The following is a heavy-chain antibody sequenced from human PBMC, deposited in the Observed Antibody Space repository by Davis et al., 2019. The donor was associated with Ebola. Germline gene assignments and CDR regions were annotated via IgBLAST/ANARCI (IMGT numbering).Heavy chain of an antibody. CDR3: ARRPQVGYCSGGTCYSVGADFDY. CDR1: GGSFSGYY. Sequence: SETLSLTCAVYGGSFSGYYWSWIRQPPGKGLEWIGEINHSGSTNYNPSLKSRVTISVDTSKNQFSLKLSSVTAADTAVYYCARRPQVGYCSGGTCYSVGADFDYWGQGTLVTVSS. V-gene: IGHV4-34*01. D-gene: IGHD2-15*01. CDR2: INHSGST. J-gene: IGHJ4*02.